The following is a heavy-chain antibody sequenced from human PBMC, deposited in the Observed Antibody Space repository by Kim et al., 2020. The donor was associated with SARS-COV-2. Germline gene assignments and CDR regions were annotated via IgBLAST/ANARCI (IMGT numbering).Heavy chain of an antibody. CDR1: GGSISSFY. V-gene: IGHV4-59*01. J-gene: IGHJ4*02. D-gene: IGHD2-8*02. CDR3: ARGAGWWGY. CDR2: IYYSGTT. Sequence: AETLSLTCTVSGGSISSFYWSWIRQSPGQALEWIWYIYYSGTTNYNPSLKSRVTISLDTSRSQFSLKLSSVTAADTAVYFCARGAGWWGYWGQGTLVTVSS.